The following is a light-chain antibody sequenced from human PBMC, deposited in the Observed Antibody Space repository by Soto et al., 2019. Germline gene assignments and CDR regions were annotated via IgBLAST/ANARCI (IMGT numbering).Light chain of an antibody. CDR3: QQYNNWPRT. CDR2: GAS. J-gene: IGKJ1*01. V-gene: IGKV3-15*01. Sequence: EIVMTRSPGTLSASPGERATLSCRASQIVSSNLAWYQQKPGQAPRLLIYGASTRATGIPARFSGSGSGTEFTLTISSLQSEDFAVYYCQQYNNWPRTFGQGTKVDI. CDR1: QIVSSN.